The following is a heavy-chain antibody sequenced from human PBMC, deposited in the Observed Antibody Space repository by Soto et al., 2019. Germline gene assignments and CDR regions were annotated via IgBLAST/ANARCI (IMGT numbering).Heavy chain of an antibody. CDR3: ARGDIVVVVAAHDAFDI. CDR2: INPNSGGT. Sequence: ASVKVSCKASGYTFTGYYMHWVRQAPGQGLEWMGWINPNSGGTNYAQKFQGWVTMTRDTSISTAYMELSRLRSDDTAVYYCARGDIVVVVAAHDAFDIWGQGTMVTVSS. D-gene: IGHD2-15*01. V-gene: IGHV1-2*04. J-gene: IGHJ3*02. CDR1: GYTFTGYY.